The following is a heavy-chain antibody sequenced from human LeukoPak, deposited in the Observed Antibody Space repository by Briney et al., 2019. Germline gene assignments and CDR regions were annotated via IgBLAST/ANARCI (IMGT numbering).Heavy chain of an antibody. J-gene: IGHJ6*03. CDR3: ARRLGRKFGERFYYYHYMDV. D-gene: IGHD3-10*01. CDR2: IFYSGSS. Sequence: PSETLSLTCTVSGASISSNHWSWTRQPPGKGLEWIGYIFYSGSSNYHPSLKSRVTISVDTSKNQFSLKMRSVTTADTAVYYCARRLGRKFGERFYYYHYMDVWGKGTTVTISS. V-gene: IGHV4-59*01. CDR1: GASISSNH.